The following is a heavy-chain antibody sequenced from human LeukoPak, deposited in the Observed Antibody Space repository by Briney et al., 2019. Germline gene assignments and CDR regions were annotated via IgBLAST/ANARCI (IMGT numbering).Heavy chain of an antibody. Sequence: SETLSLTCAVFGGSFSSNYWSWIRQPPGKGLEWIGEVNHGGSTNFNPSLKSRVTISVDTSKNQFSLKLSSVTAADTAVYYCARDYGDYAGGNWFDPWGQGTLVTVSS. CDR2: VNHGGST. D-gene: IGHD4-17*01. V-gene: IGHV4-34*01. CDR3: ARDYGDYAGGNWFDP. J-gene: IGHJ5*02. CDR1: GGSFSSNY.